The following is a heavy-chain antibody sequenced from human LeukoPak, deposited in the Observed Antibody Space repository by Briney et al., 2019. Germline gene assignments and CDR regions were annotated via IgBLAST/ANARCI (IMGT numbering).Heavy chain of an antibody. V-gene: IGHV1-8*01. Sequence: ASVKVSCKASGYTFTSYDINWVRQATGQGLEWMGWMNPNSGNTGYAQKFQGRVTMTRNTSISTAYMELSSLRSEDTAVYYCARGRVAGTITDYWGQGTLVTVSS. CDR2: MNPNSGNT. J-gene: IGHJ4*02. CDR3: ARGRVAGTITDY. CDR1: GYTFTSYD. D-gene: IGHD6-19*01.